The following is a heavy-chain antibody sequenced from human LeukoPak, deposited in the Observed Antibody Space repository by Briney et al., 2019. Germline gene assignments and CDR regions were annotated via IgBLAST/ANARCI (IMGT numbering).Heavy chain of an antibody. CDR2: ISGDGTAR. CDR3: VRDIDYSGSSEVDY. V-gene: IGHV3-74*01. CDR1: GFTSSSYW. Sequence: GGSLRLSCAASGFTSSSYWMHWVRQVPGKGLVWVSRISGDGTARNYADSVKGRFTISRDNAKNSLYLQMNSLRAEDSAIYYCVRDIDYSGSSEVDYWGQGTLVTVSS. J-gene: IGHJ4*02. D-gene: IGHD5-12*01.